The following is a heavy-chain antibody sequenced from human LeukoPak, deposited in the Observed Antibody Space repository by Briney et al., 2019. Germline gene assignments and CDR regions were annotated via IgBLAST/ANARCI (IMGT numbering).Heavy chain of an antibody. CDR2: ISSSSSYI. D-gene: IGHD3-22*01. CDR1: GFMFRGYA. J-gene: IGHJ4*02. Sequence: GGSLRLSCAASGFMFRGYAMSWVRQAPGKGLEWVSSISSSSSYIYYADSVKGRFTISRDNAKNSLYLQMNSLRAEDTAVYYCARGPGDYYYDSSGYPYYFDYWGQGTLVTVSS. V-gene: IGHV3-21*01. CDR3: ARGPGDYYYDSSGYPYYFDY.